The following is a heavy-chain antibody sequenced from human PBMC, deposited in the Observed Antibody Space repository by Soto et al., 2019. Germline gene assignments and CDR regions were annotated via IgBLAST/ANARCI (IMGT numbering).Heavy chain of an antibody. D-gene: IGHD6-13*01. CDR3: ARSPRHERLVQMPYYFDY. V-gene: IGHV1-18*04. CDR2: ISAYNGNT. Sequence: QVQLVQSGAEVKKPGASVKVSCKASGYTFTSYGISWVRQAPGQGLEWMGWISAYNGNTNYAQKLQGRVTMTTDTSTSTAYMELRSLRSDDTAVYYCARSPRHERLVQMPYYFDYWGQGTLVTVSS. CDR1: GYTFTSYG. J-gene: IGHJ4*02.